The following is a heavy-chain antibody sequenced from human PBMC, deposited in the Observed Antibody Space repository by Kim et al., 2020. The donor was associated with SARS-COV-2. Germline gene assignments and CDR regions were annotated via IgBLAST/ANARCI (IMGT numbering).Heavy chain of an antibody. J-gene: IGHJ4*02. CDR3: ARGITFGGVIPYFDY. Sequence: PAPNSRVTISVDPSKNQFTLKLSSVTAAATAVYYCARGITFGGVIPYFDYWGQGTLVTVSS. V-gene: IGHV4-34*01. D-gene: IGHD3-16*01.